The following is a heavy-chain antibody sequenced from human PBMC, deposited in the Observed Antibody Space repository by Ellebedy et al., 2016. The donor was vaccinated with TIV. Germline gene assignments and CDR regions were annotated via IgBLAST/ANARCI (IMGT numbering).Heavy chain of an antibody. CDR2: IDPSDSYT. CDR1: GYTFLNFW. V-gene: IGHV5-10-1*01. CDR3: ATLDYGDSAFDS. Sequence: GGSLRLSCKASGYTFLNFWISWVRQMPGKGLEWMGRIDPSDSYTDYSPSFRGHVTISSDRSINTAYLQWSSLKASDTAIYYCATLDYGDSAFDSWGQGTLVTFSS. J-gene: IGHJ4*02. D-gene: IGHD4-17*01.